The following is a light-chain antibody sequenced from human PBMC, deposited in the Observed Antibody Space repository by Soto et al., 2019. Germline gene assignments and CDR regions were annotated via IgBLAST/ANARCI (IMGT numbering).Light chain of an antibody. Sequence: DIQMTQSPSTLSAFVGDRVTITCRASQSIGRWLAWYQQKPGKAPKLLIYDASSLESGVPSRFSGSGSGTECTLTISSLQPDYFATYYCQQYNTYSPERTFGQGTKVDIK. CDR1: QSIGRW. CDR2: DAS. V-gene: IGKV1-5*01. J-gene: IGKJ1*01. CDR3: QQYNTYSPERT.